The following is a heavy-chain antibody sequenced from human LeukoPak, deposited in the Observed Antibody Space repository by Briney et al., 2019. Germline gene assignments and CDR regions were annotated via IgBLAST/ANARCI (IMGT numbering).Heavy chain of an antibody. J-gene: IGHJ4*02. CDR1: GLTFSSYS. V-gene: IGHV3-21*01. CDR3: ARALVVAGTAIDY. D-gene: IGHD6-19*01. Sequence: GGSLRLSCAASGLTFSSYSMNWVRQAPGKGLEWVSTISSSSSYIYYADSVKGRFTISRDSAKKSLYLQMDSLRAEDTAVYYCARALVVAGTAIDYWGQGTLVTVSS. CDR2: ISSSSSYI.